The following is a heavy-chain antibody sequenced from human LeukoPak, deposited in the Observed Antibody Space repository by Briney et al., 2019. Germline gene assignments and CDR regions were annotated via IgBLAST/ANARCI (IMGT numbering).Heavy chain of an antibody. CDR2: ISYGGSNK. V-gene: IGHV3-30-3*01. Sequence: GGSLRLSCAASGFTLCSYAMRWVRQAPGKGLEWVSVISYGGSNKYYADSVKGRFTISRDNSKNTLYLQMNSLRAEDTAVYYCARDLYDSSGYANDYWGQGTLVTVSS. CDR1: GFTLCSYA. CDR3: ARDLYDSSGYANDY. J-gene: IGHJ4*02. D-gene: IGHD3-22*01.